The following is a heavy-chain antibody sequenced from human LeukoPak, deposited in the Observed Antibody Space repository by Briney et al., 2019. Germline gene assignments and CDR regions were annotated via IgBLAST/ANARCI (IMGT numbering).Heavy chain of an antibody. V-gene: IGHV3-48*03. CDR1: GFTFSSYE. CDR3: AKDARRTSGWYFFDY. D-gene: IGHD6-19*01. J-gene: IGHJ4*02. Sequence: PGGSLRLSCAASGFTFSSYEMNWVRQAPGKGLEWISYISSSGDTIYFADSVKGRFTISRDNSKNTLFLQMNSLRVEDTAVYYCAKDARRTSGWYFFDYWGQGTLVTVSS. CDR2: ISSSGDTI.